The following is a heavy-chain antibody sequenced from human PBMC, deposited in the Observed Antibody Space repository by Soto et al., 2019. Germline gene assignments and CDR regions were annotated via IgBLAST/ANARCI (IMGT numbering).Heavy chain of an antibody. Sequence: QVQLVQSGAEVKKPGASVTVSCKASGYTFSTYLIAWVQQAPGQGLEWMGWISISTGDTDYAQNLQGRVTLTTDKSSSTAYMELRSLRPDDTGLYYCARDGPGRPYGMDVWGQGTPVIVSS. J-gene: IGHJ6*02. CDR2: ISISTGDT. V-gene: IGHV1-18*01. CDR1: GYTFSTYL. D-gene: IGHD6-6*01. CDR3: ARDGPGRPYGMDV.